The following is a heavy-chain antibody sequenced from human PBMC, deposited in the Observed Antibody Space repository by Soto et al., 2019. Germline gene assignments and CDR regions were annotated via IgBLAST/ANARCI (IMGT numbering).Heavy chain of an antibody. CDR2: IYYSGST. V-gene: IGHV4-59*01. CDR3: ARDYSSSYYGMDV. CDR1: GGSISSYY. J-gene: IGHJ6*02. Sequence: SETLSLTCTVSGGSISSYYWSWIRQPPGKGLEWIGYIYYSGSTNYNPSLKSRVTISVDTSKNQFSLKLSSVTAADTAVYYCARDYSSSYYGMDVWGQGTTVTVSS. D-gene: IGHD6-6*01.